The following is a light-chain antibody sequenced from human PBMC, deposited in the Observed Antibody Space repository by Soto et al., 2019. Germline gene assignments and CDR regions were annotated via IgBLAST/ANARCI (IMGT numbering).Light chain of an antibody. V-gene: IGLV3-1*01. CDR1: KLGDKY. CDR3: QAWDSSTGDVV. CDR2: QDS. Sequence: SYELTQPPSVSVSPGQTASITCSGVKLGDKYACWYQQKPGQSPVLVIYQDSKRPSGIPERFSGSNSGNTATLTISGTQAMDEADYYCQAWDSSTGDVVFGGGTKVTVL. J-gene: IGLJ2*01.